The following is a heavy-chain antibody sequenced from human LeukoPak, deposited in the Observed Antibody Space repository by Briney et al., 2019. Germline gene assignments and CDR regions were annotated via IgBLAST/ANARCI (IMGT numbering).Heavy chain of an antibody. V-gene: IGHV4-39*07. CDR1: GGSMSNIYY. Sequence: SETLSLTCNVSGGSMSNIYYWGWIRQPPGKGLEWIGNIFYSGITYYNPSLRSRVTIAIDTSKSQFSLKLTSVTAADTAVYYCARVPNLRITMVRGVIGGPNWFDPWGQGTLVTVSS. CDR2: IFYSGIT. CDR3: ARVPNLRITMVRGVIGGPNWFDP. D-gene: IGHD3-10*01. J-gene: IGHJ5*02.